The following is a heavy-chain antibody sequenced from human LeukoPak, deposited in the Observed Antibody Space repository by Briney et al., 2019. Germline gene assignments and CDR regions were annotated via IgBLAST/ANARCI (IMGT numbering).Heavy chain of an antibody. Sequence: SETLSLTCTVSGHSLRIWSYYWGWIRQPAGKGLQWIGRVNTSGRTKYNPSLKGRVTISSNTSENQFSLNLTSMTAATTAVYYYSCDILGYGTQYYYYFDVWGKGTTVTVSS. J-gene: IGHJ6*03. CDR2: VNTSGRT. D-gene: IGHD1-1*01. V-gene: IGHV4-61*02. CDR3: SCDILGYGTQYYYYFDV. CDR1: GHSLRIWSYY.